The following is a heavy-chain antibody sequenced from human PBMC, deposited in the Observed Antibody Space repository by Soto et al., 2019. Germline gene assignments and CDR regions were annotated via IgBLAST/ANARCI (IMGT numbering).Heavy chain of an antibody. D-gene: IGHD6-19*01. J-gene: IGHJ5*02. Sequence: KQSPTLSLTCAISGDSVSSNSAAWNWIRQSPSRGLEWLGRTYYRSKWYNDYAVSVKSRITINPDTSKNQFSLQLNSVTPEDTAVYYCARELEDIAVAGTEGNWFDPWGQGTLVTVSS. CDR3: ARELEDIAVAGTEGNWFDP. V-gene: IGHV6-1*01. CDR2: TYYRSKWYN. CDR1: GDSVSSNSAA.